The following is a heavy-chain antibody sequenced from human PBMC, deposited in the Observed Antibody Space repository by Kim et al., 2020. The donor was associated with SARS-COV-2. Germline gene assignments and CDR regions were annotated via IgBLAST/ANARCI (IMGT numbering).Heavy chain of an antibody. D-gene: IGHD3-3*01. V-gene: IGHV6-1*01. CDR1: GDSVSSNSAA. CDR2: TYYRSKWYN. Sequence: SQTLSLTCAISGDSVSSNSAAWNWIRQSPSRGLEWLGRTYYRSKWYNDYAVSVKSRITINPDTSKNQFSLQLNSVTPEDTAVYYCARGLFVGVAKTAYYFDYWGQGTLVTVSS. CDR3: ARGLFVGVAKTAYYFDY. J-gene: IGHJ4*02.